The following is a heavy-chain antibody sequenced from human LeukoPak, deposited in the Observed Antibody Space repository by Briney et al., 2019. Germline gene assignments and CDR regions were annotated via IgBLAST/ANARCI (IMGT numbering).Heavy chain of an antibody. D-gene: IGHD5-24*01. V-gene: IGHV3-7*04. CDR3: TRVGYIDEGIDY. CDR2: IKQDGSKK. Sequence: PAGSLTLSCVASGFPFSSYWRTWVRQAPGKGLGWVANIKQDGSKKSYVDSVKGRFTISRDNARNSLYLQMNSLRAEDTAIYYCTRVGYIDEGIDYWGQGTLVTVSS. CDR1: GFPFSSYW. J-gene: IGHJ4*02.